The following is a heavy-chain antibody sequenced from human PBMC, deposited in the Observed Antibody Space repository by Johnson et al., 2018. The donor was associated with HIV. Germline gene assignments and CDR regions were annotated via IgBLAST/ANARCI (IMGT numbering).Heavy chain of an antibody. V-gene: IGHV3-66*01. CDR2: IYSGSST. D-gene: IGHD5-18*01. J-gene: IGHJ3*02. Sequence: VQLVESGGGLVQPGGSLRLSCAASGFTVSSNYMSWVRQAPGKGLEWVSVIYSGSSTYSADPVRGRFTISRDNSKNTLYLQMNSLRAEDTAVYYCARAYSYGAFDIWGQGTMVTVSS. CDR1: GFTVSSNY. CDR3: ARAYSYGAFDI.